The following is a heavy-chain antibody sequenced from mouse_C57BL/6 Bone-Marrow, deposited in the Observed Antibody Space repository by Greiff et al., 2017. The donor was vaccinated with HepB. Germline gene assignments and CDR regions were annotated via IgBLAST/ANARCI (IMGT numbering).Heavy chain of an antibody. CDR1: GFSLSTSGMG. CDR3: ARRALTFPYYFDY. J-gene: IGHJ2*01. V-gene: IGHV8-12*01. D-gene: IGHD4-1*01. Sequence: QVTLKESGPGILQSSQTLSLTCSFSGFSLSTSGMGVSWIRQPSGKGLEWLAHIYWDDDTRYNPSLKSRLTSAQDTSRNQVFLKITSVDTADTATYYCARRALTFPYYFDYWGQGTTLTVSS. CDR2: IYWDDDT.